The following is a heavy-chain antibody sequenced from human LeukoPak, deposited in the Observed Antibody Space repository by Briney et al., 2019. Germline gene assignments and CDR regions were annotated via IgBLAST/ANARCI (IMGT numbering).Heavy chain of an antibody. J-gene: IGHJ4*02. D-gene: IGHD2-15*01. Sequence: PGGSLRLSCAASGFTFSDYAMHWVRQAPGKGLEYVSVISSNGGSTYYADSVKGRFTISRDNSKNTLYLRMNSLRAEDTAVYYCARDGCSGGSCYGIDYWGQGTLVTVSS. V-gene: IGHV3-64*02. CDR3: ARDGCSGGSCYGIDY. CDR1: GFTFSDYA. CDR2: ISSNGGST.